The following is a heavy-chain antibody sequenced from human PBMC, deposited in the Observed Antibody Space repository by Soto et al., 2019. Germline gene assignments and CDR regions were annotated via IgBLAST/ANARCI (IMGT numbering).Heavy chain of an antibody. Sequence: GGSLRLSCAASGFTVSSNYMSWVRQAPGKGLEWVSVIYSGGSTYYADSVKGRFTISRDNSKNTLYLQMNSLRAEDTAVYYCARDKGGVDTAMVTWAPREAGMDVWGQGTTVTVSS. CDR2: IYSGGST. J-gene: IGHJ6*02. CDR3: ARDKGGVDTAMVTWAPREAGMDV. V-gene: IGHV3-53*01. CDR1: GFTVSSNY. D-gene: IGHD5-18*01.